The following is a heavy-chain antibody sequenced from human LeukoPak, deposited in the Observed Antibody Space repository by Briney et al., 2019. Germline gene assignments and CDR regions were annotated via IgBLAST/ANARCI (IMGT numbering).Heavy chain of an antibody. CDR2: ISSSGSTI. J-gene: IGHJ6*03. V-gene: IGHV3-11*04. D-gene: IGHD6-13*01. CDR3: ARGAPGYSSSWYYYYYMDV. Sequence: GGSLRLSCAASGFTFSDYYMSWIRQAPGKGLEWVSYISSSGSTIYYADSVKGRFTISRDNAKNSLYLQMNSLRAEDTAVYYCARGAPGYSSSWYYYYYMDVWGKGTTVTVSS. CDR1: GFTFSDYY.